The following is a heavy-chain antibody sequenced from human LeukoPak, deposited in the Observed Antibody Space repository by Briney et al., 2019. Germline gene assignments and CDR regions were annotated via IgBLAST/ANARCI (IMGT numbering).Heavy chain of an antibody. J-gene: IGHJ4*02. V-gene: IGHV4-34*01. Sequence: PSETLSLTCAVYGGSFSGYYWSWIRQPPGKGLEWIGEINHSGSTNYNPSLKSRVTISVDTSKNQFSLKLSSVTAADTAVYYCARRYADSGYSYDSWGQGTLVTVSS. CDR1: GGSFSGYY. CDR2: INHSGST. D-gene: IGHD3-22*01. CDR3: ARRYADSGYSYDS.